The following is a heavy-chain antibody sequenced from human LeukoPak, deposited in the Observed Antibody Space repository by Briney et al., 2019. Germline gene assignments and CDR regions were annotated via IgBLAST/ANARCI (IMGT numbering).Heavy chain of an antibody. D-gene: IGHD5-12*01. V-gene: IGHV3-30*18. CDR2: ISYDGSNK. J-gene: IGHJ3*02. CDR3: ANGVATGDNDAFDI. CDR1: GFTFSSYS. Sequence: PGGSLRLSCAASGFTFSSYSMNWVRQAPGKGLEWVAVISYDGSNKYYADSVKGRFTISRGNSKNTLYLQMNSLRAEDTAVYYCANGVATGDNDAFDIWGQGTMVTVSS.